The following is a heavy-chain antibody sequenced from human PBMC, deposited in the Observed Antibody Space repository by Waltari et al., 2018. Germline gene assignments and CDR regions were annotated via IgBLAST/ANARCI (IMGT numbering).Heavy chain of an antibody. J-gene: IGHJ4*02. Sequence: QVQLHESGPGLVKPSETLSLTCTVSGYSISSGYYWGWIRQPPGKGLEWIGSIFQSGSTYYNPSLKSRVTISVDTSKNQFSVRLSSVTAADTAVYYCARDRGTSGWRYFDYWGQGSLVTVSS. D-gene: IGHD6-19*01. V-gene: IGHV4-38-2*02. CDR3: ARDRGTSGWRYFDY. CDR2: IFQSGST. CDR1: GYSISSGYY.